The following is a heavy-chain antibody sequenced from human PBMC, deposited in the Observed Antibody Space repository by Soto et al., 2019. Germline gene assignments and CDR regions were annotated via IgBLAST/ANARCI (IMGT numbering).Heavy chain of an antibody. D-gene: IGHD4-17*01. J-gene: IGHJ4*02. CDR1: CGSVSSGSYY. Sequence: SETLSLTCTVSCGSVSSGSYYWSWIRQPPGKGLEWIGYIYYSGSTNYNPSLKSRVTISVDTSKNQFSLKLSSVTAADTAVYYCARGWHDYGDYIDYRGQGTLVT. CDR3: ARGWHDYGDYIDY. CDR2: IYYSGST. V-gene: IGHV4-61*01.